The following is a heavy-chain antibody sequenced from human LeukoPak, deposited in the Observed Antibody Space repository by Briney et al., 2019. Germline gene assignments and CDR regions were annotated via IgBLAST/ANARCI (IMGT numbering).Heavy chain of an antibody. V-gene: IGHV4-61*02. D-gene: IGHD7-27*01. CDR2: IYTSGST. CDR1: GGSISSGSYY. CDR3: ASHTGDSFRRYYYYGMDV. J-gene: IGHJ6*04. Sequence: SETLSLTCTVSGGSISSGSYYWSWIRQPAGKGLEWIGRIYTSGSTNYNPSLKSRVTISVDTSKNQFSLKLSSVTAADTAVYYCASHTGDSFRRYYYYGMDVWGKGTTVTVSS.